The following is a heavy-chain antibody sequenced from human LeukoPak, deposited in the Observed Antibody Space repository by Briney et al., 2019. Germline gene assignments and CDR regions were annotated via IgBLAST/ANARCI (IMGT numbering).Heavy chain of an antibody. D-gene: IGHD6-19*01. Sequence: GGSLRLSCAASGFTFSSYEMNWVRQAPGKGLEWVSYISSSGSTIYYADSVKGRFTISRDNAKNSLYLQMNSLRTEDTAMYYCTTSPVPGIDSWGQGIQVTVSS. CDR3: TTSPVPGIDS. CDR2: ISSSGSTI. CDR1: GFTFSSYE. V-gene: IGHV3-48*03. J-gene: IGHJ4*02.